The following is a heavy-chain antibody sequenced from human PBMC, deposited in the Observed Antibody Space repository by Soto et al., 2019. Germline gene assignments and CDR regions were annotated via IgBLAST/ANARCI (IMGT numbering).Heavy chain of an antibody. CDR2: ISYDGSNK. CDR1: GFTFSSYG. CDR3: AKDSHYDSRGYYCSDY. Sequence: QVQLVESGGGVVQPGRSLRLSCAASGFTFSSYGMHWVRQAPGKGLEWVAVISYDGSNKYYADSVKGRFTISRDNSKNTLDLQMNSLRAEDTAVYYCAKDSHYDSRGYYCSDYWGQGTLVTVAS. V-gene: IGHV3-30*18. J-gene: IGHJ4*02. D-gene: IGHD3-22*01.